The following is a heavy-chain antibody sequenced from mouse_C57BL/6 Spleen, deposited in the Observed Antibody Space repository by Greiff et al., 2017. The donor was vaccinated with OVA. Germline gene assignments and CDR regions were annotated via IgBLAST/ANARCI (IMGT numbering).Heavy chain of an antibody. D-gene: IGHD1-1*01. CDR2: IYPGDGDT. J-gene: IGHJ1*03. CDR3: AGLATTEGCFDV. CDR1: GYAFSSSW. Sequence: QVQLKESGPELVKPGASVKISCKASGYAFSSSWMNWVKQRPGKGLEWIGRIYPGDGDTNYNGKFKGKATLTADKSSSTAYMQLSSLTAEDSAVYFCAGLATTEGCFDVWGTGTTVTVSS. V-gene: IGHV1-82*01.